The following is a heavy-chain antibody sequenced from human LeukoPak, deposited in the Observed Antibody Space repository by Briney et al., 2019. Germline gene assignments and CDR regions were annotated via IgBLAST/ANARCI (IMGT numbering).Heavy chain of an antibody. CDR3: ASARWLRSYFDY. Sequence: RSSETLSLTCTVSGGSISSSSYYWGWIRQPPGKELEWIGSIYYSGSTYYNPSLKSRVTISVDTSKNQFSLKLSSVTAADTAVYYCASARWLRSYFDYWGQGTLVTVSS. V-gene: IGHV4-39*07. CDR1: GGSISSSSYY. J-gene: IGHJ4*02. CDR2: IYYSGST. D-gene: IGHD5-12*01.